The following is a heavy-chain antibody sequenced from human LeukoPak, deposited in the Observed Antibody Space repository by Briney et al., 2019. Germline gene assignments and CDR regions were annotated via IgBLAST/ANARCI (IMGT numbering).Heavy chain of an antibody. J-gene: IGHJ6*02. Sequence: ASVKVSCKASGYTFTSYGISWVRQAPGQGLEWMGWISAYNGNTNYAQKLQGRVTMTTDTSTSTAYMELRSLRSDDTAVYYCARVPVYCSGGSCYSLSYYYGMDVWGQGTTVTVSS. CDR3: ARVPVYCSGGSCYSLSYYYGMDV. CDR2: ISAYNGNT. D-gene: IGHD2-15*01. CDR1: GYTFTSYG. V-gene: IGHV1-18*01.